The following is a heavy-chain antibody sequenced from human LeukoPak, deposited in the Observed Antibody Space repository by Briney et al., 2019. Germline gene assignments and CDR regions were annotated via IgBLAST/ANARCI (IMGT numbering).Heavy chain of an antibody. D-gene: IGHD3-22*01. CDR2: IYNVVNT. V-gene: IGHV3-53*01. CDR3: ARSSRYYYDGSGYYPGPPDH. CDR1: GFTVSSNY. J-gene: IGHJ5*02. Sequence: GGSLRLSCAASGFTVSSNYMSWVRQAPGKGLEWVSVIYNVVNTHYADSVKGRLTISRDISKNTIYLQMNSLRAEDTAMYFCARSSRYYYDGSGYYPGPPDHWGQGTLVTVSS.